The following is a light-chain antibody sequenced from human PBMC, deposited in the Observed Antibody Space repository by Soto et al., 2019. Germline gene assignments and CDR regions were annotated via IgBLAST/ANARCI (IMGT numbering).Light chain of an antibody. V-gene: IGLV2-8*01. Sequence: QSVLTQPPSASGSPGQSVTISCTGTSSDVGAYNYVSWYQHHPGKAPKLMIYEVTKRPSGVPDRLAGSKSDNTPSLTVSGLQAEDEADYSCSSHAGSNILIFGGGTTLTVL. J-gene: IGLJ2*01. CDR2: EVT. CDR1: SSDVGAYNY. CDR3: SSHAGSNILI.